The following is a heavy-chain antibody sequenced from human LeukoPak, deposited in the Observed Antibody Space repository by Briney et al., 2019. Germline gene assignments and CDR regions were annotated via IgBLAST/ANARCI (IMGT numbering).Heavy chain of an antibody. J-gene: IGHJ4*02. CDR3: ARGDLYYDILTGYYDRGFGFDY. Sequence: ASVKVSCKVSGYTLTELSMHWVRQAPGKGLEWMGGFDPEDGETIYAQNLQGRVTMTTDTSTSTAYMELRNVRSDDTAVHYCARGDLYYDILTGYYDRGFGFDYWGQGTLVTVSS. V-gene: IGHV1-24*01. CDR2: FDPEDGET. CDR1: GYTLTELS. D-gene: IGHD3-9*01.